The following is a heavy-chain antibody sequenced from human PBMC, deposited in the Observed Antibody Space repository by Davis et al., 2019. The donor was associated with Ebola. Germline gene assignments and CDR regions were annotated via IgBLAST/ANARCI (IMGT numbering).Heavy chain of an antibody. CDR2: IDWDDDK. J-gene: IGHJ4*02. CDR3: AHSHCGGDCYPLFDY. V-gene: IGHV2-70*12. CDR1: GFSLSTSGMC. D-gene: IGHD2-21*02. Sequence: SGPTLVKPTQTLTLTCTFSGFSLSTSGMCVSWIRQPPGKALEWLALIDWDDDKYYSTSLKTRLTISKDTSKNQVVLTMTNMDPVDTATYYCAHSHCGGDCYPLFDYWGQGTLVTVSS.